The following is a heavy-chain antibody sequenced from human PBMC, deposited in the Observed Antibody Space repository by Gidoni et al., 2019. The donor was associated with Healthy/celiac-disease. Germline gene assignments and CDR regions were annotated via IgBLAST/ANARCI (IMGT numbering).Heavy chain of an antibody. CDR2: INHSGST. Sequence: QVQLQQWGAGLLKPSETLSLTCAVYGGSFSGYYWSWIRQPPGKGLEWMGEINHSGSTNYNPPLKSRGTTPVDTSKNHFSLKVGSVTAADTAVYYCGRTRIAAAGPDWFDPRGQGTLFTASS. V-gene: IGHV4-34*01. J-gene: IGHJ5*02. CDR3: GRTRIAAAGPDWFDP. CDR1: GGSFSGYY. D-gene: IGHD6-13*01.